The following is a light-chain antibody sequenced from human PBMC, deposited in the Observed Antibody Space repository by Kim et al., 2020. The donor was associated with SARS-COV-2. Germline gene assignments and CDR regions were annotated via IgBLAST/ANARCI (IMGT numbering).Light chain of an antibody. V-gene: IGLV3-21*01. Sequence: SYELTQPPSVSVAPGKTARITCGGNNIGSKSVHWYQQKPGQAPLLIMYYDSDRPSGIPERFSGSNSGDTATLTISRVEAGDEADYYCQVWDSSSDHRVFGGGTKVTVL. CDR3: QVWDSSSDHRV. CDR1: NIGSKS. CDR2: YDS. J-gene: IGLJ3*02.